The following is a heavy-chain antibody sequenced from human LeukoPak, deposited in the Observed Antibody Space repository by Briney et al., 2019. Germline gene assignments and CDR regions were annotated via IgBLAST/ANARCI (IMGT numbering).Heavy chain of an antibody. J-gene: IGHJ5*02. V-gene: IGHV1-8*01. CDR1: GYTFTSYN. CDR3: VRGRGEVGLMVYAVRGNWFDP. D-gene: IGHD2-8*01. CDR2: MNPNSGNT. Sequence: ASVKVSCKASGYTFTSYNINWVRQATGQGLEWMGWMNPNSGNTGYAQKFQGRVTMTRNTSISTAYMELSSLRSEDTAVYYWVRGRGEVGLMVYAVRGNWFDPWGQGTPVTVSS.